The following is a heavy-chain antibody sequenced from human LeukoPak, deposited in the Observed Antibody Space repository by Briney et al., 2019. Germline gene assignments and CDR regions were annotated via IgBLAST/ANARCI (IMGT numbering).Heavy chain of an antibody. CDR3: GRGPPDYGDYECDY. D-gene: IGHD4-17*01. CDR1: EFTFSSYE. J-gene: IGHJ4*02. V-gene: IGHV3-48*03. Sequence: GSLRLSCAASEFTFSSYEMNWVRQSPGKGLEWVSYISSSGSTIYYEDSVKGRFTISRDNAKNSLYLQMNRLRAEDTAVYYCGRGPPDYGDYECDYWGQGTLVSVSS. CDR2: ISSSGSTI.